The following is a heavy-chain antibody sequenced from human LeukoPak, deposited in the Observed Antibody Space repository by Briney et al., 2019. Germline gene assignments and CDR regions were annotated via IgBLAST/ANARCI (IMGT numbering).Heavy chain of an antibody. Sequence: ASVKVSCKASGGTFSSYAISWVRQAPGQGLEWMGRIIPILGIANYAQKFQGRVTITADKSTSTAYMELSSLRSEDTAVYYCARGRVSDITMVRGVRPYRWFDPWGQGTLVTVSS. CDR3: ARGRVSDITMVRGVRPYRWFDP. V-gene: IGHV1-69*04. D-gene: IGHD3-10*01. CDR1: GGTFSSYA. CDR2: IIPILGIA. J-gene: IGHJ5*02.